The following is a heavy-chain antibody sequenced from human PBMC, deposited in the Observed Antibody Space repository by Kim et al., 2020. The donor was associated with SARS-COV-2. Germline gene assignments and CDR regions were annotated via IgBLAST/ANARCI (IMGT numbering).Heavy chain of an antibody. CDR3: ARDSVRHFDY. D-gene: IGHD6-6*01. Sequence: YNDYEGSVKSRITIKPDTSKNQFSMQLNSVTHEDTAVYYCARDSVRHFDYWGQGTLVTVSS. J-gene: IGHJ4*02. CDR2: YN. V-gene: IGHV6-1*01.